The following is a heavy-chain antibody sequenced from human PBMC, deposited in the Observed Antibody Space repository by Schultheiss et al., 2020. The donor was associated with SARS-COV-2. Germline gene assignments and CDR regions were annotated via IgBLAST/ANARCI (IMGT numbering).Heavy chain of an antibody. Sequence: LSLTCTVSGGSISSFYWSWIRQPPGKGLEWVANIKQDGSEKYYVDSVKGRFTISRDNAKNTLYLQMNSLRAEDTAVYYCARDAPCSGGNCYYDYWGQGTLVTFSS. CDR2: IKQDGSEK. D-gene: IGHD2-15*01. J-gene: IGHJ4*02. V-gene: IGHV3-7*01. CDR3: ARDAPCSGGNCYYDY. CDR1: GGSISSFY.